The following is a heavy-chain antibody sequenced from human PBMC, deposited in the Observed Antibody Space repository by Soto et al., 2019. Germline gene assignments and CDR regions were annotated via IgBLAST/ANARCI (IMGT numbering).Heavy chain of an antibody. CDR3: AKDRLYYDSSGYYLLGWWYFDL. D-gene: IGHD3-22*01. CDR2: ISGSGGST. V-gene: IGHV3-23*01. J-gene: IGHJ2*01. CDR1: GFTFSSYA. Sequence: PGGSLRLSCAASGFTFSSYAMSWVCQAPGKGLEWVSAISGSGGSTYYADSVKGRFTISRDNSKNTLYLQMNSLRAEDTAVYYCAKDRLYYDSSGYYLLGWWYFDLWGRGTLVTVSS.